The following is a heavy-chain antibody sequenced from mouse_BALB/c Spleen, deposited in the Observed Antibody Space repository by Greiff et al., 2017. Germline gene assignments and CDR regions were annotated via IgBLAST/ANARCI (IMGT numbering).Heavy chain of an antibody. J-gene: IGHJ4*01. CDR1: GFNIKDYY. V-gene: IGHV14-1*01. D-gene: IGHD2-4*01. CDR3: TMIADFHYAMDY. Sequence: VHVKQSGAELVRPGASVKLSCTASGFNIKDYYMHWVKQRPEQGLEWIGWIDPENGDTEYAPKFQGKATMTADTSSNTAYLQLSSLTSEDTAVYYCTMIADFHYAMDYWGQGTSVTVSS. CDR2: IDPENGDT.